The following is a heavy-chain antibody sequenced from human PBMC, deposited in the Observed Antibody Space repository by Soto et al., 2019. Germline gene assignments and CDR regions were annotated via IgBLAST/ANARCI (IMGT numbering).Heavy chain of an antibody. J-gene: IGHJ4*02. CDR1: GGTFSSYA. V-gene: IGHV1-69*13. CDR2: IIPIFGTA. CDR3: ALPMRQLSYYFDF. Sequence: SVKVSCKASGGTFSSYAISWVRQAPGQGLEWMGGIIPIFGTANYAQKFQGRVTITADESTSTAYMELSSLRSEDTAVYYCALPMRQLSYYFDFRGQATLVSGS. D-gene: IGHD5-18*01.